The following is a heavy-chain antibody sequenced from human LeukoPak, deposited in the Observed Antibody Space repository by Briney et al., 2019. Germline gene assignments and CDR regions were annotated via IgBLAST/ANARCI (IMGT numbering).Heavy chain of an antibody. CDR1: GFTFSTYD. Sequence: PGGSLRLSCAASGFTFSTYDMNWVRQAPGKGLEWVSIIYSGGVYSDGTTHYADSVKGRFTISRDSSKNTLYLQMNSLRAEDTAVYYCARRELLGYSYGLGAFNVWGQGTMVTVSS. V-gene: IGHV3-66*04. CDR3: ARRELLGYSYGLGAFNV. J-gene: IGHJ3*01. D-gene: IGHD5-18*01. CDR2: IYSGGVYSDGTT.